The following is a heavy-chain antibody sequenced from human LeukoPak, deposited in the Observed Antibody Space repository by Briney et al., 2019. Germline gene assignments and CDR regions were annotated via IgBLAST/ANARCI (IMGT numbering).Heavy chain of an antibody. Sequence: SVKVSCKASGGTFSSYAISWVRQAPGQGLEWMGRIIPIFGTANYAQKFQGRVTITTDESTSTAYMELSSLRSEDTAMYYCARETMVRATSFDYWGQGTLVTVSS. J-gene: IGHJ4*02. V-gene: IGHV1-69*05. CDR2: IIPIFGTA. CDR3: ARETMVRATSFDY. CDR1: GGTFSSYA. D-gene: IGHD3-10*01.